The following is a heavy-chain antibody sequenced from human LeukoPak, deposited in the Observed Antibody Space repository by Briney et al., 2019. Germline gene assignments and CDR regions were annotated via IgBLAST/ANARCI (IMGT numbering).Heavy chain of an antibody. J-gene: IGHJ4*02. CDR1: GFTFSNYA. Sequence: GGSLRLSCEASGFTFSNYAMSWVRQAPGKGLEWVSAISGSGGSIYYADSVKGRFTISKDNAKNTVYLQMNSLRAEDTAVYYCVSFYETYWGRGTLVTVSS. CDR2: ISGSGGSI. CDR3: VSFYETY. D-gene: IGHD2/OR15-2a*01. V-gene: IGHV3-23*01.